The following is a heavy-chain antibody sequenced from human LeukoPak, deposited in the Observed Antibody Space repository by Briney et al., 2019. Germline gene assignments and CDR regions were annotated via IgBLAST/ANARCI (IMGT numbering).Heavy chain of an antibody. J-gene: IGHJ6*02. Sequence: SLKISSRGSADSFTSSWIGWLRQMPGNRLEWMGIIYPGDSDTRYSPSFQGQVAISADKSISTAYPHWSSLKASDTAMYYCARRCSGGSCFNCYGMDVWGQGTTVTVSS. CDR2: IYPGDSDT. V-gene: IGHV5-51*01. CDR3: ARRCSGGSCFNCYGMDV. CDR1: ADSFTSSW. D-gene: IGHD2-15*01.